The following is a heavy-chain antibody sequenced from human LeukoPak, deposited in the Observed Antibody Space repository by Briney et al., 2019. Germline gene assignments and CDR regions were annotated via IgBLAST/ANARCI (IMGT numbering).Heavy chain of an antibody. CDR3: ARPGKDSSGYLLKAFDI. V-gene: IGHV5-51*01. CDR1: GYIFTNYW. J-gene: IGHJ3*02. CDR2: IYPGDFDT. D-gene: IGHD6-19*01. Sequence: GESLKISCKGSGYIFTNYWIGWVRQMPGKGLEWMGIIYPGDFDTRYSPSFQGQVTISADKSISTAYLQWGSLKASDTAMYYCARPGKDSSGYLLKAFDIWGQGTMVTVSS.